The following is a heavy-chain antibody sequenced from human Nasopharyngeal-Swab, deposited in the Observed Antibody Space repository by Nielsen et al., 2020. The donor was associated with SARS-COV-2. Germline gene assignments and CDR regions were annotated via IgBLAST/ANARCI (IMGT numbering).Heavy chain of an antibody. Sequence: ASLKVSCKASGFNGDYLHWLRQSPGQGLEWMGWINANSGGTTYAQKFQGRVAMTRDTSTSTVYIELSSLRSDDTAVYYCARGPYTSGWYGPVFYGLDVWGQGTTVTVSS. V-gene: IGHV1-2*02. CDR2: INANSGGT. CDR1: GFNGDY. D-gene: IGHD6-19*01. J-gene: IGHJ6*02. CDR3: ARGPYTSGWYGPVFYGLDV.